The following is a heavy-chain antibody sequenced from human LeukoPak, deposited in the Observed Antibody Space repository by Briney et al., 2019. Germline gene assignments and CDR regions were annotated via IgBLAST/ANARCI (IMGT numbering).Heavy chain of an antibody. CDR3: ARVTGYMTEDYFDY. V-gene: IGHV4-34*01. J-gene: IGHJ4*02. CDR1: GGSFSGYY. CDR2: INHSGRT. Sequence: SETLPLTCAVYGGSFSGYYWSCIRQPPGKGLEWIGEINHSGRTNYNPSLKSRVTISVDTSKNQFSLRLSSVTAADTAVYYCARVTGYMTEDYFDYWGQGTLITVSS. D-gene: IGHD6-13*01.